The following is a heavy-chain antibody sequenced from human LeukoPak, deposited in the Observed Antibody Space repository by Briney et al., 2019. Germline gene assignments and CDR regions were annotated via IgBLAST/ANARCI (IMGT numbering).Heavy chain of an antibody. D-gene: IGHD4-17*01. Sequence: SETLSLTCTVSGGSIRSYYWTWIRQPPGKGLEWIGYIYDSGATNYNPSLKSRVIISVDTSKNQFSLKLSSVTAADTAVYFCARVGDHGDYVYLDYWGQGSLVTVSS. J-gene: IGHJ4*02. CDR3: ARVGDHGDYVYLDY. CDR2: IYDSGAT. CDR1: GGSIRSYY. V-gene: IGHV4-59*01.